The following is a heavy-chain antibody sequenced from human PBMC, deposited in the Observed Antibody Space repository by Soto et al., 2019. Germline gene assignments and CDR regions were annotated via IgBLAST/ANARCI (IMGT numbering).Heavy chain of an antibody. J-gene: IGHJ4*02. CDR1: GCSISGYS. Sequence: NPSETLSLTCTVSGCSISGYSWSWIRQPPGKDLEWIAFIYNSVSTNYNPSLKSRVTISVDTSKNQFSLKLNSVTAADTAVYFCARGPPFYYWGQGTLVTVSS. CDR2: IYNSVST. V-gene: IGHV4-59*01. CDR3: ARGPPFYY.